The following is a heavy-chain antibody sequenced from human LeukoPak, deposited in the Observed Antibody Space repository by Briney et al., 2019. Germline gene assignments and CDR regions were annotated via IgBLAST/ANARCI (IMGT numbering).Heavy chain of an antibody. Sequence: SETLSLTCTVSGGSISSGDYYWSWIRQPPGKGLEWIGYIYYSGSTYYNPSLKSRVTISVDTSKNQCSLKLSSVTAADTAVYYCAATITHDAFDIWGQGTMVTVSS. J-gene: IGHJ3*02. CDR3: AATITHDAFDI. CDR2: IYYSGST. CDR1: GGSISSGDYY. V-gene: IGHV4-30-4*01. D-gene: IGHD5-24*01.